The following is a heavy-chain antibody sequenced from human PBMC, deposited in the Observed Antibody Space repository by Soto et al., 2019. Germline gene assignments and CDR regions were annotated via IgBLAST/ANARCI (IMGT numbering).Heavy chain of an antibody. J-gene: IGHJ4*02. CDR3: ARHAVGAHDDFDY. CDR2: IYPGDSDT. CDR1: GYSFTSYW. V-gene: IGHV5-51*01. D-gene: IGHD1-26*01. Sequence: GESLKISCKGSGYSFTSYWIGWVRQMPGKGLEWVGIIYPGDSDTRYSPSFQGQVTISAAKSISTAYLQWSSLKASDTAMYYCARHAVGAHDDFDYWGQGTLVTVSS.